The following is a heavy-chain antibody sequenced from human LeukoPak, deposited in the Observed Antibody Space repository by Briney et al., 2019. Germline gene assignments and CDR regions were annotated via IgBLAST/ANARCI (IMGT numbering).Heavy chain of an antibody. Sequence: ASVKVSCKASGYTFTSYDIKWVRQASGQGLEWMGWMNPNSGNTGYAQKFQGRVTMTRHTSISTAYMELSSLRSEDTAVYYCARGRYYYCSGDNCYNHYYGMDVWGQGTTVTVSS. CDR2: MNPNSGNT. CDR3: ARGRYYYCSGDNCYNHYYGMDV. CDR1: GYTFTSYD. D-gene: IGHD2-15*01. J-gene: IGHJ6*02. V-gene: IGHV1-8*01.